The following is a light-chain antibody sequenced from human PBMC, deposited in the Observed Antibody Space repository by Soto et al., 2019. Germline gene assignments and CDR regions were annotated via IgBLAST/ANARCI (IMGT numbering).Light chain of an antibody. CDR3: QSYESSLSGYV. CDR2: ANI. V-gene: IGLV1-40*01. Sequence: QSVLTQSPSTSGAPGQGVTISCTGSSSNIGAGYDVHWYQQLPGTAPKLLIFANINRPSGVPDRFSGSKSDTSASLAITGLRAEDEADYYCQSYESSLSGYVFGTGTKVTVL. CDR1: SSNIGAGYD. J-gene: IGLJ1*01.